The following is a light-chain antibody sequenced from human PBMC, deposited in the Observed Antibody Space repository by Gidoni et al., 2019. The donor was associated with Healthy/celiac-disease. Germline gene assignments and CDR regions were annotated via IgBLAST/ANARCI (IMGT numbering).Light chain of an antibody. CDR2: AAS. J-gene: IGKJ4*01. V-gene: IGKV1-39*01. Sequence: DSQMTQSPSSLSASVGDRVTITCRASQSISSYLNWYQQKPGKAPKLLLYAASSLQSGVPSRFSGSGAGTDFTLTISSLQPEDFATYYCQQSYSTLLTFGGGTKVEIK. CDR3: QQSYSTLLT. CDR1: QSISSY.